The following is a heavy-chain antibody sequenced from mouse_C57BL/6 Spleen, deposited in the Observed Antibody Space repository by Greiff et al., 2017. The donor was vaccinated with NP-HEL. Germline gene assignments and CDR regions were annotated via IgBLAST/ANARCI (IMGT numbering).Heavy chain of an antibody. CDR3: AKRDSSGYAMDY. CDR2: IWGGGGT. Sequence: VQLVESGPGLVAPSQSLSITCTVSGFSLTSYGVDWVRQPPGKGLEWLGLIWGGGGTNYNSSLMSRLSISKDNSKSQVFLKRNSLQTDDTAMYYCAKRDSSGYAMDYWGQGTSVTVSS. V-gene: IGHV2-9*01. J-gene: IGHJ4*01. CDR1: GFSLTSYG. D-gene: IGHD3-2*02.